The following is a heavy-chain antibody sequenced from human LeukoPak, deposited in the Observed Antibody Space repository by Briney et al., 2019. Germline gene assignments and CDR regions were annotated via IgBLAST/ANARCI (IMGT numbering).Heavy chain of an antibody. CDR3: ARDSGIAAAVMGY. CDR1: GFTFSSYW. D-gene: IGHD6-13*01. J-gene: IGHJ4*02. Sequence: PGGSLRLSCAASGFTFSSYWMSWVRQAPGKGLEWVANIKQDGSEKYSVDSVKGRFTISRDNAKNSLFLQMNSLRADDTAVYYCARDSGIAAAVMGYWGQGTLVTVSS. V-gene: IGHV3-7*01. CDR2: IKQDGSEK.